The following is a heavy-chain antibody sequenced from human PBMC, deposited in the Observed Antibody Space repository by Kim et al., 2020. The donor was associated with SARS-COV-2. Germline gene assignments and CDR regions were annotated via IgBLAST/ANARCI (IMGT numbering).Heavy chain of an antibody. D-gene: IGHD3-22*01. V-gene: IGHV1-3*01. J-gene: IGHJ2*01. Sequence: FQGRVTITRDTTASTAYMELSSLRSEDTAVYYCARVSYYDSSGYDWYFDLWGRGTLVTVSS. CDR3: ARVSYYDSSGYDWYFDL.